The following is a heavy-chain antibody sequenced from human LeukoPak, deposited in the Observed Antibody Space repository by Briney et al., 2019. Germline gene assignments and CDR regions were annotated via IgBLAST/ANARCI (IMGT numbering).Heavy chain of an antibody. V-gene: IGHV1-2*02. CDR3: ARDHGSSWYGNNWFDP. D-gene: IGHD6-13*01. Sequence: ASVKVSCKASGYXFTGYYIHWVRQAPGQGLQWMGWINPNSGVTNYAQKFQGRVTMTRDTSISTAYMELSRLRSDDTAVYSCARDHGSSWYGNNWFDPWGQGTLVTVSS. CDR1: GYXFTGYY. J-gene: IGHJ5*02. CDR2: INPNSGVT.